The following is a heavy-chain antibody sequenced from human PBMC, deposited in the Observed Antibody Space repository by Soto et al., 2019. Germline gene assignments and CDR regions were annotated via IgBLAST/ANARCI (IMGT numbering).Heavy chain of an antibody. CDR1: GSIFTTYG. Sequence: ASVTVSCKPSGSIFTTYGINWVRQAPGQGLQWMGWINTYNGDTKYAQDLQGRVTMTTDASTSSVYMELRSLRFDDTAVYYCARAHSSSWYVNPYWGQGTLVTVSS. D-gene: IGHD6-13*01. CDR3: ARAHSSSWYVNPY. V-gene: IGHV1-18*01. J-gene: IGHJ4*02. CDR2: INTYNGDT.